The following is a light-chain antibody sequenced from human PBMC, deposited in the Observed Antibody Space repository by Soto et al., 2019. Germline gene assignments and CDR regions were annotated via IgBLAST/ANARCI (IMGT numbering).Light chain of an antibody. V-gene: IGKV3-11*01. J-gene: IGKJ5*01. CDR1: EDIRNS. Sequence: TQSPSSLSASVGDRVTITCQANEDIRNSLHWYQQKPGQAPRLLIYDASNRATGIPARFSGSGSGTDFTLTISSLEPEDFAVYYCQQRSNWPPKITFGQGTRLEIK. CDR3: QQRSNWPPKIT. CDR2: DAS.